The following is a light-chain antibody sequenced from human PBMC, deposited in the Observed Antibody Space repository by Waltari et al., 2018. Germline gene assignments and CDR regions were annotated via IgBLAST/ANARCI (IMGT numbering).Light chain of an antibody. CDR2: GNN. J-gene: IGLJ3*02. CDR3: QSYGSDWV. Sequence: QSVLPPPPSVSGAPGQRVTTSCTGTRSNLGPGYVVHWYQQLPGTAPKLLIYGNNNRPAGVPDRFSGSKSGTSASLAITGLQAEDEADYYCQSYGSDWVFGGGTKLTVL. CDR1: RSNLGPGYV. V-gene: IGLV1-40*01.